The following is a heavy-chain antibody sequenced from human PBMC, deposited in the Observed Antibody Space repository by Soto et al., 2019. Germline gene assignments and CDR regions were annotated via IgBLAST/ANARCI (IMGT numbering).Heavy chain of an antibody. CDR1: GFTFSSHW. J-gene: IGHJ4*02. CDR2: INSDGSRT. CDR3: ARPVYDSSAYFFDY. V-gene: IGHV3-74*01. Sequence: GRSRRLSCAASGFTFSSHWMHWVRQAPGKGQGWVSRINSDGSRTTHADSVKGRFNISGDNAKNTLYLQMNSVRDEHTAVYYCARPVYDSSAYFFDYWGQGTLVTVPQ. D-gene: IGHD3-22*01.